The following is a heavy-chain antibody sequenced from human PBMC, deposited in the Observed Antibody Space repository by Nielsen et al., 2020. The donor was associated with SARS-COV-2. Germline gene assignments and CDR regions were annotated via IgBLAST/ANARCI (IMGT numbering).Heavy chain of an antibody. J-gene: IGHJ4*02. CDR2: ISWNSGSI. CDR3: AKDLIPIAAAGIGGIDY. D-gene: IGHD6-13*01. CDR1: GFTFDDYA. Sequence: GGSLRLSCAASGFTFDDYAMHWVRQAPGKGLEWVSGISWNSGSIGYADSVKGRFTISRDNAKNSLYLQMNSLRAEDTALYYCAKDLIPIAAAGIGGIDYWGQGTLVTVSS. V-gene: IGHV3-9*01.